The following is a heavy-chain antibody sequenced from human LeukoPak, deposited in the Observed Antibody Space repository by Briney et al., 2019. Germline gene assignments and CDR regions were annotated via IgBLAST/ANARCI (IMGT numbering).Heavy chain of an antibody. CDR1: DFPFSNFW. J-gene: IGHJ4*02. V-gene: IGHV3-30*18. Sequence: GGSLRLSCEASDFPFSNFWMHWVRQAPGKGLEWVAVISYDGSNKYYADSVKGRFTISRDNSKNTLYLQMNSLRAEDTAVYYCAKDGYCSSTSCPIDYWGQGTLVTVSS. CDR3: AKDGYCSSTSCPIDY. D-gene: IGHD2-2*03. CDR2: ISYDGSNK.